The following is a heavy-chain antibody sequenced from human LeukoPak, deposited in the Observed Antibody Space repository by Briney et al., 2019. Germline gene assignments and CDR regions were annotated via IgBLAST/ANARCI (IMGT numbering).Heavy chain of an antibody. CDR2: ISYDGSKK. D-gene: IGHD3-10*01. J-gene: IGHJ3*02. Sequence: GGSLRLSCAASRFTFSSYGMHWVRQAPGKGLEWVSLISYDGSKKYYADSVKGRFTMSRDKSKNTVYLKMNSLRAEDTAVYYCAKEDGSVSSVFLDAIDIWGQGKMVTVSS. CDR3: AKEDGSVSSVFLDAIDI. CDR1: RFTFSSYG. V-gene: IGHV3-30*18.